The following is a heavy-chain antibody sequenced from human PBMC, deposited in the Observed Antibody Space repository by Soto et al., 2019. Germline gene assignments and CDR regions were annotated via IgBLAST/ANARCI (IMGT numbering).Heavy chain of an antibody. CDR3: ARESSSGPRYAFDI. V-gene: IGHV1-2*04. J-gene: IGHJ3*02. Sequence: ASVKVSCKASGYTFTGYYMHWVRQAPGQGLEWMGWINPNSGGTNYAQKFQGWVTMTRDTSISTAYMELSRLRSDDTAVYYCARESSSGPRYAFDIWGQGTMVTVSS. D-gene: IGHD6-19*01. CDR1: GYTFTGYY. CDR2: INPNSGGT.